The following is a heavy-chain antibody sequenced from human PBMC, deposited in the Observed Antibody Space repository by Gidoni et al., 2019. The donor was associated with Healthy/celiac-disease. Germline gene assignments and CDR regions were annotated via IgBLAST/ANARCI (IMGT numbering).Heavy chain of an antibody. V-gene: IGHV3-23*01. D-gene: IGHD6-13*01. CDR3: ADFIAAAGTWHY. Sequence: VHLLASGGGLVQPGGSLRLSCAASGFTFSNYAMSWVRQAPGKELGWVSAIRGSGGSTYYADSVKGRFTISRDNSKNTLYLQMNSLRAEDTAVYYCADFIAAAGTWHYWGQGTLVTVSS. J-gene: IGHJ4*02. CDR2: IRGSGGST. CDR1: GFTFSNYA.